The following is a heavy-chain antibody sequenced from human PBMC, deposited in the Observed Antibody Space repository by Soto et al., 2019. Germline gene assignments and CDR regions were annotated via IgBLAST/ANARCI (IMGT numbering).Heavy chain of an antibody. CDR2: ISYDGSNK. CDR1: GFTFSSYG. D-gene: IGHD3-16*01. Sequence: PGGSLRLSCAASGFTFSSYGMHWVRQAPGKGLEWVAVISYDGSNKYYADSVKGRFTISRDNSKNTLYLQMNSLRAEDTAVYYCAISQDRGGRTTFIYWGQGTQVTVSS. CDR3: AISQDRGGRTTFIY. J-gene: IGHJ4*02. V-gene: IGHV3-30*03.